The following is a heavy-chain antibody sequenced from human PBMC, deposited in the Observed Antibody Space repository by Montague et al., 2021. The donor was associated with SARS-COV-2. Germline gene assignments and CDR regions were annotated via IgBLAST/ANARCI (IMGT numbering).Heavy chain of an antibody. J-gene: IGHJ4*02. CDR3: ARHPTTVTTFH. Sequence: SETLSLTCTVSGDSITSIIHYWGWIRQPPGKGLEWIASIFYTGTIYYNPSLKSRVTMSLDTSKSQFSLSLTSVTAADTAVYFCARHPTTVTTFHWGQGSQVTVSS. CDR2: IFYTGTI. V-gene: IGHV4-39*01. D-gene: IGHD4-17*01. CDR1: GDSITSIIHY.